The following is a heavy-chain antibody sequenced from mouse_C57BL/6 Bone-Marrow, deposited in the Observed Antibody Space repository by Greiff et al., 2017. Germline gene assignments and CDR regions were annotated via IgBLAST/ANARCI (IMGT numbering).Heavy chain of an antibody. CDR3: ARHEVRYSNCDY. Sequence: QVQLQQSGAELVKPGASVKLSCKASGYTFTEYTIHWVKQRSGQGLEWIGWFYPGSGSIKYNEKFKDKATLTVDKASSTVYMELSRLTSEDSAVXFCARHEVRYSNCDYWCQGTTLTVSS. CDR2: FYPGSGSI. D-gene: IGHD2-5*01. CDR1: GYTFTEYT. V-gene: IGHV1-62-2*01. J-gene: IGHJ2*01.